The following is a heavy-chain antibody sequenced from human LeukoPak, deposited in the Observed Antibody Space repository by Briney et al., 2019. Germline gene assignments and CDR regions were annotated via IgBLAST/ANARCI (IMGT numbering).Heavy chain of an antibody. CDR3: ARHNYDYVWGSYRYYYYYYMDV. Sequence: SETLSLTCTVSDGSISSFYWSWIRQPPGKALEWIGNIFYSGSTYYSPSLKSRVTISVDTSKNQFSLKLSSVTAADTAVYYCARHNYDYVWGSYRYYYYYYMDVWGKGTTVTISS. CDR1: DGSISSFY. J-gene: IGHJ6*03. D-gene: IGHD3-16*02. CDR2: IFYSGST. V-gene: IGHV4-59*08.